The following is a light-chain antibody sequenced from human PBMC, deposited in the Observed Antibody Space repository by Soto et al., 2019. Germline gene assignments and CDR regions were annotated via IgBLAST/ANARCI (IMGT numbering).Light chain of an antibody. CDR1: QSVSD. CDR2: GAS. Sequence: ENVLTQSPGTLSLSPGERATLSCRTGQSVSDLAWYQQKPGQAPRLLIYGASSRATGIPDRFSGSGSGTDFTLTISRLEPEDFAVYYCQQYGRSPSITFGQGTRLEIK. J-gene: IGKJ5*01. V-gene: IGKV3-20*01. CDR3: QQYGRSPSIT.